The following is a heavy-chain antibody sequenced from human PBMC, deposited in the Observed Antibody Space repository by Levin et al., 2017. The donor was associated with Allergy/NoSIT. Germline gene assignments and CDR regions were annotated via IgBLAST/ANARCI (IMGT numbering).Heavy chain of an antibody. Sequence: QTLSLTCTFSGFSLTTSGMCVSRIRQPPGNALEWLARIDWDDDKYYSTSLKTRLTISRDTSKNQVVLTMTSMDPVDTATYYCARATNHYYGRGFDYWGQGTPVTVSS. CDR3: ARATNHYYGRGFDY. CDR1: GFSLTTSGMC. V-gene: IGHV2-70*11. CDR2: IDWDDDK. J-gene: IGHJ4*02. D-gene: IGHD3-10*01.